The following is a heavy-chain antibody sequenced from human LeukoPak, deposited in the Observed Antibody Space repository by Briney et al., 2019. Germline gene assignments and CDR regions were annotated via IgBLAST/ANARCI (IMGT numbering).Heavy chain of an antibody. CDR3: ARDRGVPRPYYFDQ. CDR1: GGFVRSSSYY. Sequence: SETLSLTCTVSGGFVRSSSYYWGCIRQPPGKGLEWIGSVHYNGSTCYNPSLGGRVIMSIDTSKNQFSLKLTSVTAADTAMYYCARDRGVPRPYYFDQWAQGTLVTVSS. D-gene: IGHD3-10*01. V-gene: IGHV4-39*07. CDR2: VHYNGST. J-gene: IGHJ4*02.